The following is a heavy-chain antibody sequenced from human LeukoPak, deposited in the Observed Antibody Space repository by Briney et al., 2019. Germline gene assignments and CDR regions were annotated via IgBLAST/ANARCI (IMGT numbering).Heavy chain of an antibody. CDR3: ARDLDIVVVPAAADYYYYYGMDV. V-gene: IGHV3-30-3*01. D-gene: IGHD2-2*01. Sequence: PGGSLRLSCAASGFTFSSYAMSWVRQAPGKGLEWVAVISYDGSNKYYADSVKGRFTISRDNSKNTLYLQMNSLRAEDTAVYYCARDLDIVVVPAAADYYYYYGMDVWGQGTTVTVSS. CDR1: GFTFSSYA. CDR2: ISYDGSNK. J-gene: IGHJ6*02.